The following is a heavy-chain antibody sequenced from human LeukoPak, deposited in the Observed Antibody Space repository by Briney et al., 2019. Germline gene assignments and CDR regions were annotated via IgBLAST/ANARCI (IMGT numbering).Heavy chain of an antibody. CDR2: IIPIFGTA. Sequence: ASVKVSCKASGGTFSSYAISWVRQAPGQELEWMGGIIPIFGTANYAQKFQGRVTITADESTSTAYMELSSLRSEDTAVYYCARFLYGSGSYSDYFDYWGQGTLVTVSS. V-gene: IGHV1-69*13. CDR1: GGTFSSYA. CDR3: ARFLYGSGSYSDYFDY. D-gene: IGHD3-10*01. J-gene: IGHJ4*02.